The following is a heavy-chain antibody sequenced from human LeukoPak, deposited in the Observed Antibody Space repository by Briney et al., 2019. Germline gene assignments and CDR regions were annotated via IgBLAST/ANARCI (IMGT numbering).Heavy chain of an antibody. V-gene: IGHV3-30*02. CDR3: AKDALIVATIYYYYGMDV. Sequence: VGSLRLSCAASGFTFSRYGMHWVRQAPGKGLEWVACISYDGSNKYYADPVKGRFTISRDNSKNTLYLQMNSLRAEDTAVYYCAKDALIVATIYYYYGMDVRGQGTTVTVSS. CDR1: GFTFSRYG. D-gene: IGHD5-12*01. J-gene: IGHJ6*02. CDR2: ISYDGSNK.